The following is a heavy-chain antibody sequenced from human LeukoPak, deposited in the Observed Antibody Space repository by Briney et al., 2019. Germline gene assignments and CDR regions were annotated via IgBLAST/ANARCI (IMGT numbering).Heavy chain of an antibody. CDR1: GGSISSGGYY. J-gene: IGHJ5*01. V-gene: IGHV4-31*03. CDR3: ARGRNLEWFDY. CDR2: IYYSGNT. D-gene: IGHD3-3*01. Sequence: SQTLSLTCTVSGGSISSGGYYWSWIRQHPGKGLEWIGYIYYSGNTYYNPSLKSRVTISVDTSKNQFSLKLNSVTAADTAVYYCARGRNLEWFDYWGQGTLVTVSS.